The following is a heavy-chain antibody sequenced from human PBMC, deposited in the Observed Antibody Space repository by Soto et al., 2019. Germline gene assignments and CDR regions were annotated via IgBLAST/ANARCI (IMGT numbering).Heavy chain of an antibody. CDR3: AKTPLRVGPIDY. J-gene: IGHJ4*02. V-gene: IGHV3-23*01. CDR1: GFIFSNYV. D-gene: IGHD2-15*01. Sequence: DVQLLDSGGGLVQPGGSLRLSCAASGFIFSNYVMSWVRQTPGKGLEWVSGISGRGDNTYYADSVKGRFTVSRDNSKNTLYQQTDSLRAEDTAVYYCAKTPLRVGPIDYWGQGTLVTVSS. CDR2: ISGRGDNT.